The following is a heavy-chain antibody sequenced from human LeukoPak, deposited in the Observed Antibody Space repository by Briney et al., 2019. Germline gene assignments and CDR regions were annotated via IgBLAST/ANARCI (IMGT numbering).Heavy chain of an antibody. J-gene: IGHJ4*02. D-gene: IGHD3-10*01. CDR1: GLTFSGSA. V-gene: IGHV3-23*01. Sequence: GGSLRLSCAASGLTFSGSAMSWVRQAPGKGLEWVSLISGSGNSTYYADSVKGRFTISRDNSKNTLYLQMNSLRAEDTAVYYCAKYYGSGSYSFVDYWGQGTLVTVSS. CDR3: AKYYGSGSYSFVDY. CDR2: ISGSGNST.